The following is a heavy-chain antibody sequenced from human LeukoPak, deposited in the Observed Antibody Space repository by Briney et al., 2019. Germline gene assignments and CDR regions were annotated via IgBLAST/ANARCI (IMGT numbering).Heavy chain of an antibody. CDR3: ARGARGYCSSTSCYESIRYFQH. Sequence: SETLSLTCTVSGGSISSYYWSWIRQPPGKGLEWIGYIYYSGSTNYNPSLKSRVTISVDTSKNQFSLKLSSVTAADTAVYYCARGARGYCSSTSCYESIRYFQHWGQGTLVTVSS. J-gene: IGHJ1*01. V-gene: IGHV4-59*12. CDR2: IYYSGST. CDR1: GGSISSYY. D-gene: IGHD2-2*01.